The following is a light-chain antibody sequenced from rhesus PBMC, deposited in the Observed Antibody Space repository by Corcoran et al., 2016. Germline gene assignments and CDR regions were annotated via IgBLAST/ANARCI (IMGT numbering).Light chain of an antibody. CDR3: AAWDDSLNGYI. V-gene: IGLV1-60*01. Sequence: SVVTQPPSASEAARKSVTISCSGSSSNIGTKGVSWYQHLPGTAPKLLIYYKTQRVSGVSDRFSASKSGPSASLAISGLQTDDEAYYHCAAWDDSLNGYIFGAGTRLTVL. CDR1: SSNIGTKG. CDR2: YKT. J-gene: IGLJ1*01.